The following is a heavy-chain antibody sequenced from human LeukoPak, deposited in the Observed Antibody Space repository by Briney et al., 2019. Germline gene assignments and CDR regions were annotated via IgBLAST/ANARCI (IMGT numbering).Heavy chain of an antibody. Sequence: GASVKVSCKASAGTFSSYAISWVRQAPGQGLEWMGGIIPIFGTANYAQKFQGRVTITADKSTSTAYMELSSLRSEDTAVYYCARERAAAGTFGYWGQGTLVSVSS. D-gene: IGHD6-13*01. V-gene: IGHV1-69*06. CDR3: ARERAAAGTFGY. CDR1: AGTFSSYA. J-gene: IGHJ4*02. CDR2: IIPIFGTA.